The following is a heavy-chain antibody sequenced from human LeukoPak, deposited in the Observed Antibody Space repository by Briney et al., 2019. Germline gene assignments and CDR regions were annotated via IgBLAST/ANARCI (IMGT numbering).Heavy chain of an antibody. V-gene: IGHV3-64*01. J-gene: IGHJ4*01. Sequence: PGGSLRLSRAASGFTFNNYATHWVRRAPGKGLEFVSAIISNGDSTSYATSVRGRFSISRHNSKNMLYLQMGSLKPEDMAVYYCAREERGHAIDYWGQGTLVTVSS. CDR2: IISNGDST. CDR3: AREERGHAIDY. CDR1: GFTFNNYA.